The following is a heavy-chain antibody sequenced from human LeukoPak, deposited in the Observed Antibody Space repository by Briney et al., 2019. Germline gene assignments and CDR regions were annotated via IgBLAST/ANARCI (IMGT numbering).Heavy chain of an antibody. CDR3: ARVGLPSSGWYGGPY. J-gene: IGHJ4*02. V-gene: IGHV1-69*05. CDR1: GGTFSSYA. CDR2: IIPIFGTA. Sequence: GSSVKVSCKASGGTFSSYAISWVRQAPGQGLEWMGGIIPIFGTANYAQKFQGRVTITTDESTSTAYMELRSLRSDDTAVYYCARVGLPSSGWYGGPYWGQGTLVTVSS. D-gene: IGHD6-19*01.